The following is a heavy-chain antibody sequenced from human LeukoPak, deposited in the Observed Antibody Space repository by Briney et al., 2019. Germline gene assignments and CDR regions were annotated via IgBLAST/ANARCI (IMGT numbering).Heavy chain of an antibody. CDR2: VTASAGNT. D-gene: IGHD3-10*01. J-gene: IGHJ6*02. Sequence: GGSLRLSCAASGFTFSSYAMSWVRQAPGKGLEWVSAVTASAGNTYYADSVKGRFTISRDNSKNTLYLQVNSLRAEDTALYYCAKGDYYGSGSTFKNGMDVWGQGTTVTVSS. CDR1: GFTFSSYA. V-gene: IGHV3-23*01. CDR3: AKGDYYGSGSTFKNGMDV.